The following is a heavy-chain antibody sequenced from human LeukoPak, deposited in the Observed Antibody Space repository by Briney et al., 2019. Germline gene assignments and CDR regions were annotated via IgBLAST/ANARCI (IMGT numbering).Heavy chain of an antibody. CDR3: ARGSYDFWSGPAFDY. CDR2: IYYSGST. Sequence: IPSETLSLTCTVSGGSISSHYWSWIRQPPGKGLEWIGYIYYSGSTNYSPSLKSRVTISVDTSKNQFSLKLSSVTAADTAVYYCARGSYDFWSGPAFDYWGQGTLVTVSS. D-gene: IGHD3-3*01. V-gene: IGHV4-59*11. CDR1: GGSISSHY. J-gene: IGHJ4*02.